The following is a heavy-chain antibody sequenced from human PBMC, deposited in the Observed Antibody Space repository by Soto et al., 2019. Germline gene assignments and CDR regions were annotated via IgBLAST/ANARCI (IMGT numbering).Heavy chain of an antibody. J-gene: IGHJ5*02. CDR2: ISSDGSDK. V-gene: IGHV3-30*18. CDR1: GFICSDYG. D-gene: IGHD3-3*01. Sequence: VGSLRLSCAASGFICSDYGMQWVRQAPGKGLEWMAIISSDGSDKYYADSVKGRFTISRDNSKNTLYLQMNSLRDEDMAVYYCAKHHLPQSYYDLPWFDPWGQGTLVIVSS. CDR3: AKHHLPQSYYDLPWFDP.